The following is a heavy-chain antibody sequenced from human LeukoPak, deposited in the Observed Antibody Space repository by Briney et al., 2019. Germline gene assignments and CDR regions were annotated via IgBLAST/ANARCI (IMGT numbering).Heavy chain of an antibody. CDR1: GGSISSSSYY. J-gene: IGHJ4*01. V-gene: IGHV4-39*07. CDR3: AREHCSGGDCTSFDY. CDR2: INPGGTT. D-gene: IGHD2-21*02. Sequence: SETLSLTCTVSGGSISSSSYYWGWIRQSPGKGLEWIGEINPGGTTNYNPSLESRVIMSVDTSKNQFSLKMDSVNAADTAVYYCAREHCSGGDCTSFDYWGQGTPVIVSS.